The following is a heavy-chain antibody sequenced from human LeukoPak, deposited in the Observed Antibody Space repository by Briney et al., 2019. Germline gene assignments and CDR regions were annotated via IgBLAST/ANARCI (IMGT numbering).Heavy chain of an antibody. D-gene: IGHD2-15*01. V-gene: IGHV3-30*02. Sequence: GGSLRLSCAASGFTFSRYGMHWFRQAPGKGLEWVTFIEYDERNQHYADSVKGRFTISRDNSKNTLFLLMDSLRAEDTAVYHCAKLACSGGSCYLGEVAHWGQGTLVTVSS. CDR1: GFTFSRYG. CDR2: IEYDERNQ. J-gene: IGHJ4*02. CDR3: AKLACSGGSCYLGEVAH.